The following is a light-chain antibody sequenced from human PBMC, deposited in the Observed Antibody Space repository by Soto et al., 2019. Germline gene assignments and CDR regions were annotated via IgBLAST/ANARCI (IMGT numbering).Light chain of an antibody. V-gene: IGKV3-15*01. J-gene: IGKJ5*01. CDR2: GAS. CDR1: QSVSSN. Sequence: EIVMTQSPATLSVSPGERATLSCRASQSVSSNLAWYQQKPGQAPRLLIYGASTRATGIPARFSGSGSGTEFTLTISSPQSEDFAVYYCQHYNNWSTFGQGTRLEIK. CDR3: QHYNNWST.